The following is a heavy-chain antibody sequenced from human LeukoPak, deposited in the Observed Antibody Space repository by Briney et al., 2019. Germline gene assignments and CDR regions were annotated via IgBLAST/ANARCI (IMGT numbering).Heavy chain of an antibody. CDR2: INHSGST. J-gene: IGHJ4*02. V-gene: IGHV4-34*01. CDR3: ARVALKAGGY. Sequence: KPSETLSLTCAVYGGSFSGYYWSWIRQPPGKGLEWIGEINHSGSTNYNPSLKSRVTISVDTSKNQFSLKLSSVTAADTAVYYCARVALKAGGYWGQGTLVTVSS. CDR1: GGSFSGYY. D-gene: IGHD3-10*01.